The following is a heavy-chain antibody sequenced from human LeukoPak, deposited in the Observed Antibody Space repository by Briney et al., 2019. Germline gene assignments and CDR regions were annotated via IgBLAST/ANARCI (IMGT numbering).Heavy chain of an antibody. CDR2: IYTSGST. CDR1: GGSISSYY. D-gene: IGHD3-22*01. J-gene: IGHJ4*02. V-gene: IGHV4-4*07. CDR3: ARDRPGYYGSSGYLDY. Sequence: SETPSLTCTVSGGSISSYYWSWIRQPAGKGLEWIGRIYTSGSTNYNPSLKSRVTISVDKSKNQFSLKLSSVTAADTAVYYCARDRPGYYGSSGYLDYWGQGTLVTVSS.